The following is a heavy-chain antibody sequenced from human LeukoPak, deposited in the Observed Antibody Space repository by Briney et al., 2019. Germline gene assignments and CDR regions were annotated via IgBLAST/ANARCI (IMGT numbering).Heavy chain of an antibody. V-gene: IGHV1-69*04. D-gene: IGHD6-13*01. CDR2: IIPILGIA. Sequence: SVKVSCKASGGTFSSYAISWVRQAPGQGLEWMGRIIPILGIANYAQKFQGRVTITADKSTSTAYMELSSLRSEDTAVYYCARGVEMHISGWFFDYWGQGTLVTVSS. J-gene: IGHJ4*02. CDR1: GGTFSSYA. CDR3: ARGVEMHISGWFFDY.